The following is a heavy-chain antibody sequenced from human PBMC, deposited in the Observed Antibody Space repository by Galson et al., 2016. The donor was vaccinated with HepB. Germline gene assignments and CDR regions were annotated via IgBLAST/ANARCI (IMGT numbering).Heavy chain of an antibody. D-gene: IGHD4-11*01. J-gene: IGHJ4*02. CDR2: VYFSGNT. CDR1: GGPLSVYY. Sequence: GTMSLTCPVYGGPLSVYYWDWIRAPPGTGLERIGTVYFSGNTKHNPSLKSRVTISVVTATRHFSLRLSSVTAADTAVSYRARDLDGLGSKGFDYWGQGTLVTVSS. CDR3: ARDLDGLGSKGFDY. V-gene: IGHV4-59*01.